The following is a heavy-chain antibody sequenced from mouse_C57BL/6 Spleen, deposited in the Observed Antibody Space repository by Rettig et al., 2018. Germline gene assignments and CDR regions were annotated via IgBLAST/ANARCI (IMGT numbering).Heavy chain of an antibody. D-gene: IGHD1-1*01. Sequence: QVQLQQPGAELVRPGSSVKLSCKASGYTFTSYWMDWVKQRPGQGLEWIGNIYPSDSETHYNQKFKDKATLTVDKSSSTAYMQLSSLTSEDSAVYYCARATTVVEWYFDVWGTGTTVTVSS. J-gene: IGHJ1*03. CDR2: IYPSDSET. V-gene: IGHV1-61*01. CDR3: ARATTVVEWYFDV. CDR1: GYTFTSYW.